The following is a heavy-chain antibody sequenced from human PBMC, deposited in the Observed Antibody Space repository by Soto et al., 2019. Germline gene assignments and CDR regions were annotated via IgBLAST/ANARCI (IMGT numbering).Heavy chain of an antibody. J-gene: IGHJ6*03. V-gene: IGHV3-7*01. CDR1: GFTFSSYW. CDR2: IKQDGSEK. Sequence: GGSLRLSCAASGFTFSSYWMSWVRQAPGKGLEWVANIKQDGSEKYYVDSVKGRFTISRDNAKNSLYLQMNSLRAEDTAVYYCARTTVTTGFNYYYYMDVWGKGTTVTVSS. CDR3: ARTTVTTGFNYYYYMDV. D-gene: IGHD4-17*01.